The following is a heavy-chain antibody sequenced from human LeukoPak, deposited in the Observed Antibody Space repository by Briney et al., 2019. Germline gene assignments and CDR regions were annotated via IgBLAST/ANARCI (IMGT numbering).Heavy chain of an antibody. CDR3: ARCPSLDQCYGMDV. D-gene: IGHD2-2*01. CDR2: INHSGST. CDR1: GGSISSSNW. J-gene: IGHJ6*02. V-gene: IGHV4-4*02. Sequence: SGTLSLTCAVSGGSISSSNWWSWVRQPPGKGLEWIGEINHSGSTNYNPSLKSRVTISVDTSKNQFSLKLSSVTAADTAVYYCARCPSLDQCYGMDVWGQGTTVTVSS.